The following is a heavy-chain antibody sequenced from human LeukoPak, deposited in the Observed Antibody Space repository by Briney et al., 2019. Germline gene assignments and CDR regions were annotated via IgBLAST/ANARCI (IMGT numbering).Heavy chain of an antibody. CDR1: GFTFSSYA. J-gene: IGHJ4*02. V-gene: IGHV3-23*01. D-gene: IGHD2-2*01. Sequence: PGGSLRLSCAASGFTFSSYAMNWVRQAPGKGLEWVSTIGAGSGSTYYADSVKGRFTISRDNSKNTLYLQMNSLRAEDTAVYYCAKGVSSLVPATRVPDYWGQGTPVTVSS. CDR2: IGAGSGST. CDR3: AKGVSSLVPATRVPDY.